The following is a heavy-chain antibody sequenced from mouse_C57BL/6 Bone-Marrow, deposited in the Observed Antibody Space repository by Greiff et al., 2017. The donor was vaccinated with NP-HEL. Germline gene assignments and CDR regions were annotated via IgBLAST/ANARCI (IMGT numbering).Heavy chain of an antibody. D-gene: IGHD1-1*01. J-gene: IGHJ2*01. CDR2: ISNLAYSI. V-gene: IGHV5-15*04. CDR1: GFTFSDYG. CDR3: ARRAVVESSFDD. Sequence: DVKLVESGGGLVQPGGSLKLSCAASGFTFSDYGMAWVRQAPRKGPEWVAFISNLAYSIYYADTVTGRFTIARENAKNTQYLEMSSLRSEDTAMYYCARRAVVESSFDDWGQGTTLTVSS.